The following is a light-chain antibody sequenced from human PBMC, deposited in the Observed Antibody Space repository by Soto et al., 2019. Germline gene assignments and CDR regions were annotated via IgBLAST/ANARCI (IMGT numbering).Light chain of an antibody. CDR2: EVR. Sequence: QSVLTQPTSVSGSPGQSITISCAGTMRDVGAYNLVSWYQQHPGRAPQLIIDEVRNRPSGISFRFSGSKSGNTASLTISGLQAGDEADYYCRSYTSTTSTYVFGTGTKVTVL. V-gene: IGLV2-14*01. J-gene: IGLJ1*01. CDR1: MRDVGAYNL. CDR3: RSYTSTTSTYV.